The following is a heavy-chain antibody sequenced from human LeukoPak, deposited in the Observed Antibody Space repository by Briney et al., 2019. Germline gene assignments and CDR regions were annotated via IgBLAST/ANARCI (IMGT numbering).Heavy chain of an antibody. Sequence: PGRSLRLSCAASGFTFSSYAMHWVRQAPGKRLEWVAVISYDGSNKYYADSVKGRLTISRDNSKNTLYLQMNSLRAEDTAVYYCARGSGWYRYGIDYWGQGTLVTVSS. CDR3: ARGSGWYRYGIDY. D-gene: IGHD6-19*01. V-gene: IGHV3-30*04. CDR2: ISYDGSNK. CDR1: GFTFSSYA. J-gene: IGHJ4*02.